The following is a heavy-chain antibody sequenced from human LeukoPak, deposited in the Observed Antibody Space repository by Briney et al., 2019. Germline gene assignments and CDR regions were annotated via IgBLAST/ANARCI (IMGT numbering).Heavy chain of an antibody. CDR1: GFTFNSHA. Sequence: GGSLRLSCAASGFTFNSHAMSWVRQAPGKGLEWVSAISSSGGSMYYADSVRGRFIISRDYSKNTLYLQMNSLRVEGTAVYYCVRDPSYGSSWYYYMDVWGKGTTVTVSS. CDR2: ISSSGGSM. D-gene: IGHD6-13*01. V-gene: IGHV3-23*01. CDR3: VRDPSYGSSWYYYMDV. J-gene: IGHJ6*03.